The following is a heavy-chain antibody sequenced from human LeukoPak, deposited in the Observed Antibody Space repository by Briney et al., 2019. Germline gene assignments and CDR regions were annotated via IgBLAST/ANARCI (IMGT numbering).Heavy chain of an antibody. CDR3: ARAPSEIGGYYPEYFRH. V-gene: IGHV3-74*01. CDR1: GFTFSTYW. D-gene: IGHD3-22*01. Sequence: PGGSLRLSCAASGFTFSTYWMHWVRQAPGKGLVRVSRIKSDGSTNYADSVTGRFTISRDNAKNTVSLQMNSLRPEDTGVYYCARAPSEIGGYYPEYFRHWGQGTLVTVSS. CDR2: IKSDGST. J-gene: IGHJ1*01.